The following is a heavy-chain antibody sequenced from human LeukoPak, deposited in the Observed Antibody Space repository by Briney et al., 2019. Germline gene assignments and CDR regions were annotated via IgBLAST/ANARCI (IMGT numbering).Heavy chain of an antibody. V-gene: IGHV1-2*02. D-gene: IGHD1-14*01. CDR1: GYTFTGYY. CDR2: INPNSGGT. CDR3: ARDLSAGGYYYYMDV. J-gene: IGHJ6*03. Sequence: ASVKVSCKASGYTFTGYYMHWVRQAPGQGLEWMGWINPNSGGTNYAQKFQGRVTMTRDTSISTAYMELSRLRSDDTAVYYCARDLSAGGYYYYMDVWGKGTTVTVSS.